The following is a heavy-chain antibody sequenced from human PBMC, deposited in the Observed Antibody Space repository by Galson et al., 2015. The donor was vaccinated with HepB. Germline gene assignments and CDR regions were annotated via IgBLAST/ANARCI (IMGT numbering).Heavy chain of an antibody. Sequence: SLRLSCAASGFTFSDYYMSWIRQAPGKGLEWVSYVSTSSSYTNYGDYVKGRFTISRDHAQNSLYLQMNSLRAEDPAVYYRARVADVEYGDHSHFDPWGQGTLVTVSS. CDR1: GFTFSDYY. CDR3: ARVADVEYGDHSHFDP. V-gene: IGHV3-11*06. CDR2: VSTSSSYT. D-gene: IGHD4-17*01. J-gene: IGHJ5*02.